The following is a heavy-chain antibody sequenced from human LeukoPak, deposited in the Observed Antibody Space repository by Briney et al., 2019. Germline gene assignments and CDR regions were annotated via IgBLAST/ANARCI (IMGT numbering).Heavy chain of an antibody. CDR3: ARRYYGSGFFDY. CDR1: GGSISSYY. Sequence: SETLSLTCTVSGGSISSYYWSWIRQPPGKGLEWIGYIYYSGSTNYNPSLKSRVTISVDTSKNQFSLKLSSVTAADTAVYYCARRYYGSGFFDYWGQGTLVTVSS. CDR2: IYYSGST. J-gene: IGHJ4*02. V-gene: IGHV4-59*01. D-gene: IGHD3-10*01.